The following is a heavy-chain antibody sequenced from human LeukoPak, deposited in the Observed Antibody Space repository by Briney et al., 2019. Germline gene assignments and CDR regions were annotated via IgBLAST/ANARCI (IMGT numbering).Heavy chain of an antibody. J-gene: IGHJ4*02. D-gene: IGHD3-10*01. Sequence: PSETLSLTCTFSGGSIRSYYWSWIRQPPGKGLEWIGYIYNSGSTNYNPSLKSRVTISVDTSKNQFSLKLSSVTAAHTAVYYCARGDYYGCNFDYWGQGTLVTVSS. CDR2: IYNSGST. CDR3: ARGDYYGCNFDY. V-gene: IGHV4-59*01. CDR1: GGSIRSYY.